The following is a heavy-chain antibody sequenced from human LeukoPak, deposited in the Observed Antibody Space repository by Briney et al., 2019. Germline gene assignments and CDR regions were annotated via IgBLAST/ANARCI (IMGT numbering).Heavy chain of an antibody. Sequence: GGPLRLSCAASGFTFSTYGMNWVRQAPGKGLEWVSGISGSGGSTYYADSVKGRFTISRDNSKNTLYLQMNSLRAEDTAVYYCAKRIPDSSGWYYFDYWGQGTLVTVSS. CDR2: ISGSGGST. CDR1: GFTFSTYG. CDR3: AKRIPDSSGWYYFDY. V-gene: IGHV3-23*01. D-gene: IGHD6-19*01. J-gene: IGHJ4*02.